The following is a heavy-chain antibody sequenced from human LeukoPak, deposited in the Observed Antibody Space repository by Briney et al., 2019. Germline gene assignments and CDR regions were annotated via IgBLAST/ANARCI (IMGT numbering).Heavy chain of an antibody. CDR3: ARAEPSDTKNEYYFDY. CDR1: GFTFSSYD. D-gene: IGHD1-14*01. V-gene: IGHV3-13*01. Sequence: GGSLRLSCAASGFTFSSYDMHWVRQATGKGLEWVSAIGTVGDTYYPGSVKGRFTISRENAKNSLYLQMNSLRAGDTAVYYCARAEPSDTKNEYYFDYWGQGTLVTVSS. CDR2: IGTVGDT. J-gene: IGHJ4*02.